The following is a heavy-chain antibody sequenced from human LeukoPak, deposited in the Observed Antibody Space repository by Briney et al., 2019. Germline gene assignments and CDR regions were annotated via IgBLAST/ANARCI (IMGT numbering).Heavy chain of an antibody. CDR2: INHSGST. J-gene: IGHJ4*02. V-gene: IGHV4-34*01. CDR3: ARARDTAMVPTAPDY. D-gene: IGHD5-18*01. CDR1: GGSFSGYY. Sequence: SETLSLTCAVYGGSFSGYYWSWIRQPPGKGLEWIGEINHSGSTNYNPSLKSRVTISVDTSKNQFSLKLSFVTAADTAVYYCARARDTAMVPTAPDYWGQGTLVTVSS.